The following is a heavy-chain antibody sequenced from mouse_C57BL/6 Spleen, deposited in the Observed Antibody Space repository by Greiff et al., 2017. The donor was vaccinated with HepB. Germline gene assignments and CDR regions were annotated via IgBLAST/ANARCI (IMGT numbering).Heavy chain of an antibody. CDR3: AKKGGKGFYYFDY. CDR1: GYTFTSYW. D-gene: IGHD1-1*02. CDR2: INPSNGGT. V-gene: IGHV1-53*01. J-gene: IGHJ2*01. Sequence: VQLQQPGTELVKPGASVKLSCKASGYTFTSYWMHWVKQRPGQGLEWIGNINPSNGGTNYNEKFKSKATLTVDKTSSTADMQLSSLTSEDSAVYYCAKKGGKGFYYFDYWGQGTTLTVSS.